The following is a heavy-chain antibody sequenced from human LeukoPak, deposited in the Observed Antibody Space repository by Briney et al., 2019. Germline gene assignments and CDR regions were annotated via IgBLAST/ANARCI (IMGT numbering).Heavy chain of an antibody. CDR1: GGSISSGSYY. D-gene: IGHD3-10*01. Sequence: SETLSLTCTVSGGSISSGSYYWSWIRQPAGKGLEWIGRIYTSGSTNYNPSLKSRVTISVDTSKNQFSLKLSSVTAADTAVYYCARDGVLLWFGELGTGAFDIWGQGTMVTVSS. J-gene: IGHJ3*02. CDR2: IYTSGST. V-gene: IGHV4-61*02. CDR3: ARDGVLLWFGELGTGAFDI.